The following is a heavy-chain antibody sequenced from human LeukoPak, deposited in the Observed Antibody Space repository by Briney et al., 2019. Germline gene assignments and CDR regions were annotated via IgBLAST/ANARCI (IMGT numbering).Heavy chain of an antibody. J-gene: IGHJ6*03. CDR1: GGSISSSSYY. CDR3: ARVLSSSWPYYYYYYMDV. Sequence: SETLSLTCTVSGGSISSSSYYWGWIRQPPGKGLEWMGSIYYSGSTYYHPSLQSRVTISVHTSKNQFSLKLSSVTAADTAVYYCARVLSSSWPYYYYYYMDVWGKGTTVTVSS. D-gene: IGHD6-13*01. CDR2: IYYSGST. V-gene: IGHV4-39*07.